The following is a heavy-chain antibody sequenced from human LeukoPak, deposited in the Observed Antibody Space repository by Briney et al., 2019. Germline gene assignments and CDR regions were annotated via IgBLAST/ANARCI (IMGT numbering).Heavy chain of an antibody. CDR3: ARGSGADIVVVPAAIFDY. J-gene: IGHJ4*02. Sequence: PSETLSLTCAVYGGSLSGYYWSWIRQPPGKGLEWIGEINHSGSTNYNPSLKSRVTISVDTSKNQFSLKLSSVTAADTAVYYCARGSGADIVVVPAAIFDYWGQGTLVTVSS. V-gene: IGHV4-34*01. CDR1: GGSLSGYY. CDR2: INHSGST. D-gene: IGHD2-2*02.